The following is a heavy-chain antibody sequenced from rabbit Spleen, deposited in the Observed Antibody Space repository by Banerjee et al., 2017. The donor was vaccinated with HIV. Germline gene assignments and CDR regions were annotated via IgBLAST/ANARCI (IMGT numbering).Heavy chain of an antibody. V-gene: IGHV1S40*01. CDR1: GFSFSSSDY. CDR2: IAGSSSGFT. CDR3: ARDVGTSFTTYGMDL. D-gene: IGHD8-1*01. J-gene: IGHJ6*01. Sequence: QSLEESGGGLVQPEGSLALTCKASGFSFSSSDYICWVRQAPGKGLEWISCIAGSSSGFTYSATWAKGRFTISKTTSTTVTLQMTSLTAADTATYFCARDVGTSFTTYGMDLWGPVTLVTVS.